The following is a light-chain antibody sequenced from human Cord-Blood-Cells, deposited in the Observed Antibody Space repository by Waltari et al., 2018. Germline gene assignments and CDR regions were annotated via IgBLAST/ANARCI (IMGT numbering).Light chain of an antibody. V-gene: IGKV4-1*01. CDR1: QSVLYTSNNKNY. CDR2: WAA. CDR3: QQNYSTPPT. J-gene: IGKJ1*01. Sequence: DIVMTQSPDSLAVSLGERATINCKSSQSVLYTSNNKNYLAWYQQKPGQPPKLLIYWAATRESGVPDRFSGSGSGKDVAHTFSSLRAEDVAVFDCQQNYSTPPTFGQGTKVEIK.